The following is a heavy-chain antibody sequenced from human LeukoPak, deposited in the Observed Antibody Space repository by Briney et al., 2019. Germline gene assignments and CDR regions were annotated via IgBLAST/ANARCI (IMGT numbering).Heavy chain of an antibody. V-gene: IGHV4-39*01. CDR2: IYYSGST. CDR3: ARRSSWASDY. D-gene: IGHD6-13*01. CDR1: GGSISSSSYY. J-gene: IGHJ4*02. Sequence: SETLSLTCTVSGGSISSSSYYWGWIRQPPGKGLEWIGSIYYSGSTYYNPSLKSRVTISVDTSKNQFSLKLSSVTAADTAVYHCARRSSWASDYWGQGTLVTVSS.